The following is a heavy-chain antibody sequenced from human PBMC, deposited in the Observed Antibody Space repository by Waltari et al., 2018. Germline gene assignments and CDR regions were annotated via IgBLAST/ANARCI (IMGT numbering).Heavy chain of an antibody. V-gene: IGHV1-18*01. CDR3: ARDSRIAVAGSPFVY. J-gene: IGHJ4*02. D-gene: IGHD6-19*01. CDR2: VSAYHGNT. Sequence: QVQLVQSGAEVKKPGASVKVSCKASGYTFTSYGISWVRQAPGQGLAWMGWVSAYHGNTNYAQKLRGRVTITPDTSTSTAYMELRSLRSDDTAVYYCARDSRIAVAGSPFVYWGQGTLVTVSS. CDR1: GYTFTSYG.